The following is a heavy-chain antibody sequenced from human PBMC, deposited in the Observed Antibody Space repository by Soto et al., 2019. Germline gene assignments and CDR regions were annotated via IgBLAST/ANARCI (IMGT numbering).Heavy chain of an antibody. CDR1: GGTFSSYA. V-gene: IGHV1-69*13. J-gene: IGHJ4*02. D-gene: IGHD2-8*01. CDR3: AQAYCTNGVCYHFDY. Sequence: ASVKVSCKASGGTFSSYAISWVRQAPGQGLEWMGGIIPIFGTANYAQKFQGRVTITADESTSTAYMELSSLRSEDTAVYYCAQAYCTNGVCYHFDYWGQGTLVTVSS. CDR2: IIPIFGTA.